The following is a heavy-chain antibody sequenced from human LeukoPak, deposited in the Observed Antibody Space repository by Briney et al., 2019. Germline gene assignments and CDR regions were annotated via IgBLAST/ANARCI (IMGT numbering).Heavy chain of an antibody. Sequence: GGSLRLSCAASGFNFDDHGMSWVRQAPGKGLEWVSGINWNGGRTVYADSVKGRFTISRDNAKNSLYLQMNSLRAEDTALYYCARGKYPDNDDYMDVWGRGTTVTVSS. V-gene: IGHV3-20*04. CDR3: ARGKYPDNDDYMDV. CDR1: GFNFDDHG. J-gene: IGHJ6*03. CDR2: INWNGGRT. D-gene: IGHD1-1*01.